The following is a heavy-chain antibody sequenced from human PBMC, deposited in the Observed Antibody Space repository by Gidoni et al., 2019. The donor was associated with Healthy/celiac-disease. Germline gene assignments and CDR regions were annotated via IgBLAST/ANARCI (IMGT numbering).Heavy chain of an antibody. CDR1: GYTFTGYY. V-gene: IGHV1-2*02. CDR3: ARDQVLMVYSYGMDV. Sequence: QVQLAQSGAEVKKPGASLKVSCKASGYTFTGYYMHWVRQAPGQGLEWMGWINPNSGGTNYAQKFQGRVTMTRDTSISTAYMELSRLRSDDTAVYYCARDQVLMVYSYGMDVWGQGTTVTVSS. CDR2: INPNSGGT. J-gene: IGHJ6*02. D-gene: IGHD2-8*01.